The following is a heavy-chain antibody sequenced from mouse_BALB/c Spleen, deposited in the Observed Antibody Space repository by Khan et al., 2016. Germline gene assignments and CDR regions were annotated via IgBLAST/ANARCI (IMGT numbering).Heavy chain of an antibody. D-gene: IGHD2-12*01. CDR1: GYAFSIYW. CDR2: IYPGDGDT. J-gene: IGHJ2*01. CDR3: ARSWYSYDY. Sequence: QVQLQQSGAELVRPGSSVKISCKASGYAFSIYWMNWVKQRPGQGLEWIGQIYPGDGDTDYNGKFKDKATLTADKSSSTAYMQLSSLTSEDSAVYFCARSWYSYDYWGQGTTLTVSS. V-gene: IGHV1-80*01.